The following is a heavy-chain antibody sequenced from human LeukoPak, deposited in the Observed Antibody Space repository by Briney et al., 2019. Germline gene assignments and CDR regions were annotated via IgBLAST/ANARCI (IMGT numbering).Heavy chain of an antibody. CDR2: INPSGGST. CDR1: GYTFTSYY. D-gene: IGHD3-10*01. J-gene: IGHJ6*02. V-gene: IGHV1-46*01. Sequence: ASVKVSCKASGYTFTSYYIHWVRQAPGQGLEWMGIINPSGGSTIYAQKFQGRVTMTRDTSTSTVYMELSSLRSEDTAVCYCARTENNMVRDIYGMDVWGQGTKVTVSS. CDR3: ARTENNMVRDIYGMDV.